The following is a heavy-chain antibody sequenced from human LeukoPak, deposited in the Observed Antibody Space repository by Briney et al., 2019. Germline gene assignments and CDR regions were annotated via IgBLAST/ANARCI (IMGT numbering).Heavy chain of an antibody. CDR1: GDTFTSYD. Sequence: ASVKVSCKASGDTFTSYDINWVRQATGQGLEWMGWINPNSGNTGYAQKFQGRVTMTRNTSISTAYMELSSLRSEDTAVYYCARGSYGMRFYYYYYYGMDVWGQGTTVTVSS. D-gene: IGHD3-10*01. CDR3: ARGSYGMRFYYYYYYGMDV. V-gene: IGHV1-8*01. J-gene: IGHJ6*02. CDR2: INPNSGNT.